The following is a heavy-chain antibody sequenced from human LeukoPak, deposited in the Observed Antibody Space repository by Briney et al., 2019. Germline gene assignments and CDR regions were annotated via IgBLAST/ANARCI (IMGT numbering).Heavy chain of an antibody. J-gene: IGHJ4*02. Sequence: PGGSLRLSCAASGFTFSSYEMNWVRQAPGKGLEYVSAISSNGGSTYYADSVKGRFTISRDNSKNTLYLQMSSLRAEDTAVYYCVKLTAYYYGSGSYGDYWGQGTLVTVSS. V-gene: IGHV3-64D*09. D-gene: IGHD3-10*01. CDR2: ISSNGGST. CDR1: GFTFSSYE. CDR3: VKLTAYYYGSGSYGDY.